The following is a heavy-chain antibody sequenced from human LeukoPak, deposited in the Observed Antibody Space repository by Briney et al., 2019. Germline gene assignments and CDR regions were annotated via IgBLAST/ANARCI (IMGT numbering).Heavy chain of an antibody. D-gene: IGHD3-22*01. CDR2: IYTSGRT. J-gene: IGHJ4*02. CDR3: ARHYYDSSGYFYQDY. CDR1: GGSISSYY. Sequence: PSETLSLTCTVSGGSISSYYWSWIRQPAGKGLEWIGRIYTSGRTNYNPSLKSRVTMSVDTSKKQFSLKLSSVTAADTAVYYCARHYYDSSGYFYQDYWGQGTLVTVSS. V-gene: IGHV4-4*07.